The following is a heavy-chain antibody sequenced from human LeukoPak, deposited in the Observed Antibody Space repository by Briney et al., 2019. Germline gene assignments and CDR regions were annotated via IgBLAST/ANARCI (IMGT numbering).Heavy chain of an antibody. CDR3: AGCSYSSSWSVGATSDYNWFDP. D-gene: IGHD6-13*01. Sequence: PSETLSLTCTVSGGSISSSSYYWGWIRQPPGKGLEWIGSIYYSGSTYYNPSLKSRVTISVDTSKNQFSLKLSSVTAADTAVYYCAGCSYSSSWSVGATSDYNWFDPWGQGTLVTVSS. V-gene: IGHV4-39*01. CDR1: GGSISSSSYY. J-gene: IGHJ5*02. CDR2: IYYSGST.